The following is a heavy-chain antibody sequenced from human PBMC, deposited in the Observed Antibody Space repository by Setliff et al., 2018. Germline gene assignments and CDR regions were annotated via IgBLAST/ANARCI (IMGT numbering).Heavy chain of an antibody. CDR3: ARHFPWGYFDWLSYHDAFDI. Sequence: SETLSLTCAASGGTFSDYYWTWIRQPPGKGLEWIGEINHSGSTYYNPSLKSRVTISVDTSKNQFSLKLSSVTAADTAVYYCARHFPWGYFDWLSYHDAFDIWGQGTMVTVSS. J-gene: IGHJ3*02. CDR1: GGTFSDYY. D-gene: IGHD3-9*01. V-gene: IGHV4-34*01. CDR2: INHSGST.